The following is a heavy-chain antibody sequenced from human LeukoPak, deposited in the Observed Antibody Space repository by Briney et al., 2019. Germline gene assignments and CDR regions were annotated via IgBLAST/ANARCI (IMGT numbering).Heavy chain of an antibody. J-gene: IGHJ3*02. CDR2: IYPGDSDT. V-gene: IGHV5-51*01. Sequence: GESRKISCKGSGYRFTNYWIGGVRQLPGKGLEGMGIIYPGDSDTRYSPSFQGQVTISADKSISTAYLKWSSLKASDTVMYYCARPPRDNSSAYYSAFDIAGQGTMVTVSS. D-gene: IGHD3-22*01. CDR1: GYRFTNYW. CDR3: ARPPRDNSSAYYSAFDI.